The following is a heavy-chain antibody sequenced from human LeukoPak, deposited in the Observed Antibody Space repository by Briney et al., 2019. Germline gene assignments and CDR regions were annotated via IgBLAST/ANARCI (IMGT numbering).Heavy chain of an antibody. CDR3: ARERWYSSSRGWRFDP. D-gene: IGHD6-13*01. J-gene: IGHJ5*02. Sequence: PSEALSLTCAVYGGSFSGYYWSWIRQPPGKGLEWIGEINHSGSTNYNPSLKSRVTISVDTSKNQFSLKLSSVTAADTAVYYCARERWYSSSRGWRFDPWGQGTLVTVSS. CDR1: GGSFSGYY. V-gene: IGHV4-34*01. CDR2: INHSGST.